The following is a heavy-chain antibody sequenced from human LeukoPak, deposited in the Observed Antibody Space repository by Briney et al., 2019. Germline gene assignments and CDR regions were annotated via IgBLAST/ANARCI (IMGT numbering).Heavy chain of an antibody. CDR1: GYTFTNYD. CDR3: ARGKRYDSGSYYTDY. D-gene: IGHD3-10*01. J-gene: IGHJ4*02. V-gene: IGHV1-8*03. CDR2: MNPNSANT. Sequence: ASVKVSFKASGYTFTNYDINWGRQTTGQGLEWMGWMNPNSANTGYAQNFQGRVTITMNTSISTAYMDLSSLRSEDTAVYYCARGKRYDSGSYYTDYWGQGTLVTVSS.